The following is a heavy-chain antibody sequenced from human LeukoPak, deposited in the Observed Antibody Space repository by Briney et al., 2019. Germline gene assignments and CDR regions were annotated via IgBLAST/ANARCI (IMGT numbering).Heavy chain of an antibody. CDR2: ISAY. V-gene: IGHV1-18*01. Sequence: ASVKVSCKASGYTFTSYGISWVRQAPGQGLEWMGWISAYAQKFQGRVTMTTDTSTSTAYMKLRSLRSDDTAVYYCARRFNYYDSSGYYEGFYFDYWGQGTLVTVSS. J-gene: IGHJ4*02. CDR3: ARRFNYYDSSGYYEGFYFDY. D-gene: IGHD3-22*01. CDR1: GYTFTSYG.